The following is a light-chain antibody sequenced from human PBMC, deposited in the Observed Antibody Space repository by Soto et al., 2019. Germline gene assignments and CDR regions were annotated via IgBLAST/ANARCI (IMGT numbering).Light chain of an antibody. CDR1: QSVSSN. Sequence: IVLTQSASTLSVSPGERATLSCRASQSVSSNLAWYQQKPGQSPSLRIYGASTRATGIPARFSGSWYGTDFNLTISRLETEDFAVYYCQQYGSSPLTFGGGTKVDTK. V-gene: IGKV3-15*01. J-gene: IGKJ4*01. CDR2: GAS. CDR3: QQYGSSPLT.